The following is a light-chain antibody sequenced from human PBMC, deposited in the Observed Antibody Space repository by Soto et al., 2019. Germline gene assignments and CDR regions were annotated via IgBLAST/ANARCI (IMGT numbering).Light chain of an antibody. Sequence: EIVLTQSPGTLSLSPGERATLSCRASQSISNTYLAWYQQKPGQAPRLLIYGASSRATGIPDRFSGSGSGTDFTLTIRRREPEDFALYYCQQYRTFGQGTKVDIK. CDR1: QSISNTY. J-gene: IGKJ1*01. CDR2: GAS. CDR3: QQYRT. V-gene: IGKV3-20*01.